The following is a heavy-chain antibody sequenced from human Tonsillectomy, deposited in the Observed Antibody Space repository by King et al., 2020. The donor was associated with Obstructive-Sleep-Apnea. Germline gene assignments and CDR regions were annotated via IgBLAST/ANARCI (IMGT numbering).Heavy chain of an antibody. J-gene: IGHJ4*02. CDR3: STDIEYGDYGLDY. CDR2: IKRTIDGETT. Sequence: VQLVESGGGLVKPGGSLRLSCEASGLTLINAWMYWVRQASGKGLEWVGRIKRTIDGETTEYAAPAEGRFSISRDDSKNTVFLQMNSLKTDDTGIYYCSTDIEYGDYGLDYWGQGTVVTVSS. D-gene: IGHD2-21*01. CDR1: GLTLINAW. V-gene: IGHV3-15*01.